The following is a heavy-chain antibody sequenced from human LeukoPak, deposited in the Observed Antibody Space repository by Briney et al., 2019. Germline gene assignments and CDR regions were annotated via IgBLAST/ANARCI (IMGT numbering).Heavy chain of an antibody. J-gene: IGHJ4*02. CDR1: GGSISTGGYY. CDR3: ARAAPNYYDSSGSLRNPYFDY. V-gene: IGHV4-31*03. D-gene: IGHD3-22*01. CDR2: IYYSGST. Sequence: SETLSLTCTVSGGSISTGGYYWSWIRQHPGKGLEWIGNIYYSGSTYYSPSLKSRVTMSEDTSKNQFSLTLISVTAADTAVYFCARAAPNYYDSSGSLRNPYFDYWGQGTLVTVSS.